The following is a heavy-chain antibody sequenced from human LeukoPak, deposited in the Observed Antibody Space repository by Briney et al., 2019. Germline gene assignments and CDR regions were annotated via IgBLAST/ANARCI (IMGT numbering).Heavy chain of an antibody. CDR1: GGSISSGSYY. J-gene: IGHJ4*02. CDR2: IYTSGST. V-gene: IGHV4-61*02. Sequence: PSETLSLTCTVSGGSISSGSYYWSWIRQPAGKGLEWIGRIYTSGSTNYNPSLKSRVTISVDTSKNQFSLKLSSVTAADTAVYYCARGTLRFLEWLYIDYWGQGTLVTVSS. CDR3: ARGTLRFLEWLYIDY. D-gene: IGHD3-3*01.